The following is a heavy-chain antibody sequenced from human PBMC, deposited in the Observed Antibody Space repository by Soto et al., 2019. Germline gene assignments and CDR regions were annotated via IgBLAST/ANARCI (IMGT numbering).Heavy chain of an antibody. Sequence: GAPLKISCTGSGYSFTSYWIGWVRQMPGKGLEWMGIIYPGDSDTRYSPSFQGQVTISADKSISTAYLQWSSLKASDTAMYYCAVSLLTKDGCWSGYFPMDVSGQSCSVIVAS. CDR1: GYSFTSYW. CDR3: AVSLLTKDGCWSGYFPMDV. J-gene: IGHJ6*02. D-gene: IGHD3-3*01. CDR2: IYPGDSDT. V-gene: IGHV5-51*01.